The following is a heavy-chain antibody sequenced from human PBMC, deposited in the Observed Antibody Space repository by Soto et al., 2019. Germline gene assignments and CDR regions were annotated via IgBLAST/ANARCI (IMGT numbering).Heavy chain of an antibody. CDR1: GYPLPGYG. CDR3: AVTTGY. D-gene: IGHD4-17*01. CDR2: VSPDHDKA. J-gene: IGHJ4*02. Sequence: QVRVVQSGAGGKKPGASVEVSCQNSGYPLPGYGINWVRSAPGKGPEWMGWVSPDHDKAGYPKQFEGRVTMTSDTSISTTYMELTNLRSEDTAVYYCAVTTGYWGQGTKVTVSS. V-gene: IGHV1-8*01.